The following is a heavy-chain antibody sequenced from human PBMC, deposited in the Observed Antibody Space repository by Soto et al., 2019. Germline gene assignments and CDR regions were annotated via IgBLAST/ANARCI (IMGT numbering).Heavy chain of an antibody. CDR2: ISGSGGST. D-gene: IGHD2-2*01. CDR3: AKETYCSSTSCYGKRWFDP. J-gene: IGHJ5*02. Sequence: GGSLRLSCAASGFTFSGYAMSWVRQAPGKGLEWVSAISGSGGSTYYADSVKGRFTISRDNSKNTLYLQMNSLRAEDTAVYYCAKETYCSSTSCYGKRWFDPWGQGTLVTVSS. V-gene: IGHV3-23*01. CDR1: GFTFSGYA.